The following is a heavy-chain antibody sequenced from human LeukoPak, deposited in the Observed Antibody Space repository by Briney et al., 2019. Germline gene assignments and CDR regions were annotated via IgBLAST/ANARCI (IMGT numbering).Heavy chain of an antibody. CDR1: GFTFSSYG. CDR3: ARAPDLIAARRGIGTFLLSFDY. V-gene: IGHV3-30*02. Sequence: PGGSLRLSCAASGFTFSSYGMHWVRQAPGKGLEWVAFIRYDGSNKYYADSVKGRFTISRDNSKNTLYLQMNSLRAEDTAVYYCARAPDLIAARRGIGTFLLSFDYWGQGTLVTVSP. D-gene: IGHD6-6*01. CDR2: IRYDGSNK. J-gene: IGHJ4*02.